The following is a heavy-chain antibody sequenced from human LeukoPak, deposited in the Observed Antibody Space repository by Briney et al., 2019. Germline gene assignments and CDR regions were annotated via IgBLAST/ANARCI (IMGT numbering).Heavy chain of an antibody. CDR1: GGSISSGSYY. Sequence: SETLSLTCTVSGGSISSGSYYWSWIRQRPGKGLEWIGYIYYSGSTNYNPSLKSRVTISVDTSKNQFSLKLSSVTAADTAVYYCARSSSGWSSDYWGQGTLVTVSS. J-gene: IGHJ4*02. CDR2: IYYSGST. V-gene: IGHV4-61*01. CDR3: ARSSSGWSSDY. D-gene: IGHD6-19*01.